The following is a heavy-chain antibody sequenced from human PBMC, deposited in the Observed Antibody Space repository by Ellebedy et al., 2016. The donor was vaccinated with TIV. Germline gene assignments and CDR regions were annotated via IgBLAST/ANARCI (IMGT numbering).Heavy chain of an antibody. CDR2: ISWNSGSI. CDR1: GFSFDDYA. Sequence: PGGSLRLSCAASGFSFDDYAMHWVRQAPGKGLEWVSGISWNSGSIGYADSVKGRFTISRDYARKSLYLHMNSLRAEDTALYYCAKGSTIALLTCVDYWGQGTLVTVSS. D-gene: IGHD1-1*01. J-gene: IGHJ4*02. V-gene: IGHV3-9*01. CDR3: AKGSTIALLTCVDY.